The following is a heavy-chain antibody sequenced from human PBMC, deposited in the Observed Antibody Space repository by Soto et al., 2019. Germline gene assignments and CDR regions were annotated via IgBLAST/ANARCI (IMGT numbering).Heavy chain of an antibody. J-gene: IGHJ3*02. D-gene: IGHD6-19*01. CDR1: GFTVSSNY. CDR2: IFTGGST. V-gene: IGHV3-53*04. Sequence: EVQLVESGGGLVQPGGSLRLSCAASGFTVSSNYMSWVRQAPGKGLAWVSVIFTGGSTYYADSVKGRFTISRHSSKNTVYLQMNSLRAEDTAVYYCARDRYSSGWLDAFDIWAQGTMVTVSS. CDR3: ARDRYSSGWLDAFDI.